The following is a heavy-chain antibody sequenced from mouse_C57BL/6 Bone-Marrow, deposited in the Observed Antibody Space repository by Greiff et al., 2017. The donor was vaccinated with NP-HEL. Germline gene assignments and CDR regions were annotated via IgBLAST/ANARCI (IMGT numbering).Heavy chain of an antibody. J-gene: IGHJ4*01. CDR1: GYTFTDYE. CDR3: ARGGISYAMDY. CDR2: IDPETGGT. Sequence: VQVVESGAELVRPGASVTLSCKASGYTFTDYEMHWVKQTPVHGLEWIGAIDPETGGTAYNQTFKGKAILTADKSSSTAYMELRSLTSEDSAVYYCARGGISYAMDYWGQGTSVTVSS. V-gene: IGHV1-15*01.